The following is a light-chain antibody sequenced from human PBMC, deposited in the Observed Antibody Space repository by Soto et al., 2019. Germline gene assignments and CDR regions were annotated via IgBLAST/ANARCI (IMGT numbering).Light chain of an antibody. CDR3: QQYASSRT. CDR1: QSVSSSY. V-gene: IGKV3-20*01. J-gene: IGKJ1*01. Sequence: EIVFTQSPGTLSLSPGERATLSCRASQSVSSSYLAWYQQKAGHGPGLLIYGASIRATGIPDRFSGSGSGTDFTLTISRLEPEDFAVYYCQQYASSRTFGQGTKVDIK. CDR2: GAS.